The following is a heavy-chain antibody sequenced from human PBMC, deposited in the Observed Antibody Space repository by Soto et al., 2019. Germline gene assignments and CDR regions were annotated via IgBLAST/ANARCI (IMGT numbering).Heavy chain of an antibody. Sequence: QVQLVQSGAEEKKPRSSVKVSCKASGGTFSSYAIDWVLQSPGQGLEWMGGIIPLFGTPRYAQRFQDRATITADETSSTADMELSSLRSEDTSVYSCARVIDRQQLSAFDIWVQGTVVTVSS. J-gene: IGHJ3*02. V-gene: IGHV1-69*01. CDR2: IIPLFGTP. CDR3: ARVIDRQQLSAFDI. CDR1: GGTFSSYA. D-gene: IGHD6-13*01.